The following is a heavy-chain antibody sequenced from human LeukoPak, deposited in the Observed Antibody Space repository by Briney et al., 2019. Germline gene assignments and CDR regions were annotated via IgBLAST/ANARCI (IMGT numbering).Heavy chain of an antibody. D-gene: IGHD2-15*01. Sequence: GESLKISCKGSGYSFTSYWIGWVRQMPGKGLDWMGIIYPGDSDTRYSPSFQGQVTISADKSISTAYLQWSSLKASDTAMYYCARMPLGYCSGGSCRALYYFDYWGQGTLVTVSS. CDR3: ARMPLGYCSGGSCRALYYFDY. V-gene: IGHV5-51*01. CDR1: GYSFTSYW. J-gene: IGHJ4*02. CDR2: IYPGDSDT.